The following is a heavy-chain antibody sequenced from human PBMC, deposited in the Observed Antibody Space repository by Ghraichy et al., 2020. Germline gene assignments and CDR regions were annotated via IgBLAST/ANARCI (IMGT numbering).Heavy chain of an antibody. CDR2: IYFGGNT. CDR3: ARRPAGSHFGAFDI. V-gene: IGHV4-39*01. Sequence: ESLNISCTVSGVSVSSDRYYWGWIRQPPGKGLDWVGSIYFGGNTYYNPSLTSRVTMDTSKNQFSLKLTSVTASDTAVYYCARRPAGSHFGAFDIWGQGTMVTVSS. CDR1: GVSVSSDRYY. D-gene: IGHD1-26*01. J-gene: IGHJ3*02.